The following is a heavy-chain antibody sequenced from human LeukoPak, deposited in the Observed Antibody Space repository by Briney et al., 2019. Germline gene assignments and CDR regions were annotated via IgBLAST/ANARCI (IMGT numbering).Heavy chain of an antibody. V-gene: IGHV4-59*01. J-gene: IGHJ4*01. CDR1: GGFISRYY. Sequence: SVTLSLIYSVSGGFISRYYWIWMRQPPGKGLECSGYIYYSGSTNYNPSLKSRVTRSGDTSKNQSCLKLSAVTAADAAVYYFASPEGGIWGQGTLVTVYS. CDR3: ASPEGGI. D-gene: IGHD6-13*01. CDR2: IYYSGST.